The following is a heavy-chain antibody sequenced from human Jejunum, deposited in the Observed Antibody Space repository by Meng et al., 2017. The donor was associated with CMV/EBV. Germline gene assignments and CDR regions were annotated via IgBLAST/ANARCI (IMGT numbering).Heavy chain of an antibody. CDR2: IHYSEST. J-gene: IGHJ4*02. V-gene: IGHV4-61*01. Sequence: AGSVKSDSYYWSWVRQSPGKGLEWLGYIHYSESTKYNPSLESRVTMSLNRSRNQFSLRLSSVTAADTAVYFCVRGVSPTEWPLEKWGQGTLVTVSS. CDR1: AGSVKSDSYY. D-gene: IGHD3-3*01. CDR3: VRGVSPTEWPLEK.